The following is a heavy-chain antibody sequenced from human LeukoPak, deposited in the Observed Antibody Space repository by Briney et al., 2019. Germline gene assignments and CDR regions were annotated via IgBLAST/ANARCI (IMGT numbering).Heavy chain of an antibody. CDR1: GFTFDDYA. J-gene: IGHJ4*02. CDR3: AKDIGLGYDSSGYFDY. V-gene: IGHV3-9*03. CDR2: ISWNSGSI. Sequence: SLRLSCAASGFTFDDYAMHWVRQAPGKGLEWVSGISWNSGSIGYVDSVKGRFTISRDNAKNSLYLQMNSLRAEDMALYYCAKDIGLGYDSSGYFDYWGQGTLVTVSS. D-gene: IGHD3-22*01.